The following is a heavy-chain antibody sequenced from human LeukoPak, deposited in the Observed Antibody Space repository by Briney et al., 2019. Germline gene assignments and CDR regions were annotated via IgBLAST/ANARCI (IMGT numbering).Heavy chain of an antibody. CDR3: ARDLSTLRFLEWLPPPDY. D-gene: IGHD3-3*01. CDR1: GFTFDDYG. Sequence: PGGSLRLSCAASGFTFDDYGMSWVRQAPGKGLEWVANIKQDGSEKYYVDSVKGRFTISRDNAKNSLYLQMNSLRAEDTAVYYCARDLSTLRFLEWLPPPDYWGQGTLVTVSS. V-gene: IGHV3-7*01. CDR2: IKQDGSEK. J-gene: IGHJ4*02.